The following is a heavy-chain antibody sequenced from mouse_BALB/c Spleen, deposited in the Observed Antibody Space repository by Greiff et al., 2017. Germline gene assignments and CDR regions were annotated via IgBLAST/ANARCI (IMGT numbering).Heavy chain of an antibody. J-gene: IGHJ3*01. Sequence: EVHLVESGGDLVKPGGSLKLSCAASGFTFSSYGMSWVRQTPDKRLEWVATISSGGSYTYYPDSVKGRFTISRDNAKNTLYLQMSSLKSEDTAMYYCARRDYDVLAYWGQGTLVTVSA. V-gene: IGHV5-6*01. D-gene: IGHD2-4*01. CDR3: ARRDYDVLAY. CDR2: ISSGGSYT. CDR1: GFTFSSYG.